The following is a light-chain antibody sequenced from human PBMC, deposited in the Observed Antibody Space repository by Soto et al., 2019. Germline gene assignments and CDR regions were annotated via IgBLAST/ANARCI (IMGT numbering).Light chain of an antibody. CDR1: QSVSST. CDR2: GAS. Sequence: EIVMAQSPATLSVSPGERATLSCRASQSVSSTLAWYQQKPGQAPWLLIYGASTRATGVPARFSGSGSGPEFNLTISSLQSEDFAVYYCQQYNNWPLTFGGGTKVEI. CDR3: QQYNNWPLT. V-gene: IGKV3-15*01. J-gene: IGKJ4*01.